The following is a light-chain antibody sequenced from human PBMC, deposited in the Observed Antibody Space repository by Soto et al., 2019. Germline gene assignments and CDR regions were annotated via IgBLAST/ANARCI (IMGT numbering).Light chain of an antibody. CDR3: QQHGQT. CDR2: GAS. J-gene: IGKJ1*01. V-gene: IGKV3-20*01. Sequence: EIVLTQSPGTLSLSPGERATLSCRASQSVSSSYLAWYQQKPGQAPRLLIYGASSRATGIPDRFSGSGSGTDFTLTISRLEPEDFAVYYCQQHGQTFGQGTKVEIK. CDR1: QSVSSSY.